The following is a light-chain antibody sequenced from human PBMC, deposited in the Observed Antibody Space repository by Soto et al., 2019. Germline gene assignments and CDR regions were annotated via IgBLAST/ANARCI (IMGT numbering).Light chain of an antibody. CDR1: NSDVGIYDF. CDR3: SSYAGSSNV. J-gene: IGLJ1*01. Sequence: QSVLTQPASVSGTPGQAITISCTGSNSDVGIYDFVSWYQHHPGRAPKLIVSGVSHRPSGVSNRFSGSKSGNTASLTTSGLQSEDEADYYCSSYAGSSNVFGTGTKVTVL. CDR2: GVS. V-gene: IGLV2-14*01.